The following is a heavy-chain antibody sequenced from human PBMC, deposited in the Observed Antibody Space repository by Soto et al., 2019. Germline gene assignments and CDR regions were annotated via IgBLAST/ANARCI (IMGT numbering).Heavy chain of an antibody. D-gene: IGHD2-21*02. Sequence: QVQLVQSGAEVKKPGASVRVSCRTSGYTFTSYAIHWVRQAPGQGLEWMAWSNIGNGNTKYSQKFQGRVTVSRDTSAGTAYMELSSLRSEDTAVYYCARESLCGGVCYDDWLDPWGQGTLVTVSS. CDR3: ARESLCGGVCYDDWLDP. CDR1: GYTFTSYA. J-gene: IGHJ5*02. CDR2: SNIGNGNT. V-gene: IGHV1-3*04.